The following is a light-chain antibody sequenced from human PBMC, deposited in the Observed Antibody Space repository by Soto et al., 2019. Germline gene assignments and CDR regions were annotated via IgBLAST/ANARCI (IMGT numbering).Light chain of an antibody. CDR3: QQYGSSPQT. J-gene: IGKJ1*01. Sequence: EIVLTQSPGALSLSPGDRASLSCRASQSVRSSNLAWYQQRPGQAPSLLIYGASSRATGIPDRFSGSGSGTDFTLTISGLEPEDSAVYYCQQYGSSPQTFGQGTKVEIK. CDR1: QSVRSSN. CDR2: GAS. V-gene: IGKV3-20*01.